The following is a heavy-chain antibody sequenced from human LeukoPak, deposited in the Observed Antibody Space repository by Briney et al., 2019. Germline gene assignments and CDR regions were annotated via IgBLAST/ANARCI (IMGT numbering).Heavy chain of an antibody. CDR1: GYTFTGYY. Sequence: RASVKVSCKASGYTFTGYYMHWVRQAPGQGLEWMGWINPNSGGTNYAQKFQGRVTMTRDTSISTAYMELSRLRSDDTAVYYCARGSEEMATTIDYWGQGTLVTVSS. D-gene: IGHD5-24*01. V-gene: IGHV1-2*02. CDR2: INPNSGGT. J-gene: IGHJ4*02. CDR3: ARGSEEMATTIDY.